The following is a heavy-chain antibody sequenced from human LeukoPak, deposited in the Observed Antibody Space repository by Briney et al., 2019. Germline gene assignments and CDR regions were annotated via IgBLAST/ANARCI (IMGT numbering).Heavy chain of an antibody. CDR3: AREDGYCSGGNCYSYFDS. Sequence: GGSLGLSCAASGSTFSHFWMSWVRQAPGKGLEWVAYIKKTGSETYYVDSVKGRFTITRDNTRNSLFLQMYSLRAEDTAVYFCAREDGYCSGGNCYSYFDSWGQGTLVTVSS. CDR2: IKKTGSET. J-gene: IGHJ4*02. D-gene: IGHD2-15*01. V-gene: IGHV3-7*01. CDR1: GSTFSHFW.